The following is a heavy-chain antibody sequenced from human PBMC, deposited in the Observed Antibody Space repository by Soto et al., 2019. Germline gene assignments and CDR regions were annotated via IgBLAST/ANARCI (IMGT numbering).Heavy chain of an antibody. V-gene: IGHV1-3*01. Sequence: GASVKVSCKASGYTFTSYAMHWVRQAPGQRLEWMGWINAGIGDTQYSQKFQGRVTITRDTSASTAYMELSSLRSEDTAVYYCGRDFSMVVVAPGNWGQGTLVTVSS. D-gene: IGHD3-22*01. CDR3: GRDFSMVVVAPGN. J-gene: IGHJ4*02. CDR1: GYTFTSYA. CDR2: INAGIGDT.